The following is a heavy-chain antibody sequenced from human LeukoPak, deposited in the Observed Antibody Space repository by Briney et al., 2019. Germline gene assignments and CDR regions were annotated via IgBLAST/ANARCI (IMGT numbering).Heavy chain of an antibody. J-gene: IGHJ5*02. CDR3: ATLGGFWSGYYRTNWFDP. CDR2: FDPEDGET. D-gene: IGHD3-3*01. V-gene: IGHV1-24*01. Sequence: ASVKVSCKVSGYTLTELSMHWVRQAPGKGLEWMGGFDPEDGETIYAQKFQGRVTMTEDTSTDTAYMELSSLRSEDTAVYYCATLGGFWSGYYRTNWFDPWGQGTLVTVSS. CDR1: GYTLTELS.